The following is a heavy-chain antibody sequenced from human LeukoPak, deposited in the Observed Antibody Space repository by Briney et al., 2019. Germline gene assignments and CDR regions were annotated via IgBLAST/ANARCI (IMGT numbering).Heavy chain of an antibody. J-gene: IGHJ4*02. D-gene: IGHD5-12*01. CDR2: INHSGST. CDR1: GGSFSGYY. CDR3: ASTISDYATFDY. V-gene: IGHV4-34*01. Sequence: SETLSLTCAVYGGSFSGYYWSWIRQPPGKGLEWIGEINHSGSTNYNPSLKSRVTISVDTSKNQFSLKLSSVTAADTAVYYCASTISDYATFDYWGQGTLVTVSS.